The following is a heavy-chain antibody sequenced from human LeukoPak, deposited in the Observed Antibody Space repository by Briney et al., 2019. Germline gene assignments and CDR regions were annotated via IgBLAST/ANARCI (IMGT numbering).Heavy chain of an antibody. V-gene: IGHV4-61*02. D-gene: IGHD1-7*01. CDR3: AREEDWNYDY. J-gene: IGHJ4*02. CDR2: IYNSESN. Sequence: QVQLQESGPGLVKPSQTLSLTCTVSGRAISRGSYYWCWIRQPAGTAVEWKGHIYNSESNNYNPSLKSRVTISVDTSKNQFSLKLSSVTAADTAVYYCAREEDWNYDYWGQGTLVTVSS. CDR1: GRAISRGSYY.